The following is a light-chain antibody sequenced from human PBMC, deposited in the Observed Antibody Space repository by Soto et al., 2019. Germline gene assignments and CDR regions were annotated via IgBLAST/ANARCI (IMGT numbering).Light chain of an antibody. J-gene: IGLJ1*01. CDR3: SSYTSSSTRV. Sequence: QSSLAQPASVSGSPGQAITISCTGTSTDVGGYNSVSWYKQHPGKAPKLVIYEVTHRPSGISNRFSGSKASNTASLTISGLQAEDEADYYCSSYTSSSTRVFGTGTKVTVL. CDR2: EVT. V-gene: IGLV2-14*01. CDR1: STDVGGYNS.